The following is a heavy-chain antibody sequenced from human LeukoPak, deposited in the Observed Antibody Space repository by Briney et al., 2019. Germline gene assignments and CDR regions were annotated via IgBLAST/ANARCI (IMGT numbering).Heavy chain of an antibody. CDR2: ISYDGSNK. CDR3: AKTYGSGSYSYYYYGMDV. J-gene: IGHJ6*02. Sequence: SGGSLRLSCAASGFTFSSHAMHWVRQAPGKGLEWVAVISYDGSNKYYADSVKGRSTISRDNSKNTLSLQVNSLRAEDTAVYYCAKTYGSGSYSYYYYGMDVWGQGTTVTVSS. D-gene: IGHD3-10*01. V-gene: IGHV3-30-3*02. CDR1: GFTFSSHA.